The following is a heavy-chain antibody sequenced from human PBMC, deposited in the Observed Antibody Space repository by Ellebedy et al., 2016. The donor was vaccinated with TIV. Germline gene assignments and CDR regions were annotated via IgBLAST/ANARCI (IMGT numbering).Heavy chain of an antibody. CDR1: GGSISSYY. CDR3: ATNPPGGALNV. CDR2: IYYSGST. D-gene: IGHD1-14*01. Sequence: PSETLSLTCTVSGGSISSYYWSVGRGGPGKGLECGGYIYYSGSTSYNPSLESRVTISGDTSENQFSLQLSAVTAADTAVYYCATNPPGGALNVWGQGTMVTVSS. V-gene: IGHV4-59*08. J-gene: IGHJ3*01.